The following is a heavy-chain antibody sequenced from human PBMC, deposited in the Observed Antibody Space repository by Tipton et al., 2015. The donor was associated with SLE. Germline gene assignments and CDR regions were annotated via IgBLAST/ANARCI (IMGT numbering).Heavy chain of an antibody. CDR2: IGGSGGPT. V-gene: IGHV3-23*01. CDR1: GFTFSGYA. D-gene: IGHD6-13*01. Sequence: SLRLSCAASGFTFSGYAMSWVRHTPGKGLEWVSDIGGSGGPTYFADSVKGRFTISRDNSKNMLYLQMNSLRAEDTALYYCAKDKWDSSSPHDYWGQGTLVTVSS. CDR3: AKDKWDSSSPHDY. J-gene: IGHJ4*02.